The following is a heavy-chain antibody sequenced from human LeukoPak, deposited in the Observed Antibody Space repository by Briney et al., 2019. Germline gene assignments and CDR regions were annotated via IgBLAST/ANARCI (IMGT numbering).Heavy chain of an antibody. CDR2: VFYNGAT. CDR3: ARSWYSSSSYYYYYYMDV. CDR1: GGSISSSIYY. J-gene: IGHJ6*03. D-gene: IGHD6-6*01. Sequence: SETLSLTCIVSGGSISSSIYYWAWVRQPPGKGLEWIGTVFYNGATQYSPSLRSRVTISIDTSTNQFSLKLTSVTAADTALYYCARSWYSSSSYYYYYYMDVWGKGTTVTVSS. V-gene: IGHV4-39*07.